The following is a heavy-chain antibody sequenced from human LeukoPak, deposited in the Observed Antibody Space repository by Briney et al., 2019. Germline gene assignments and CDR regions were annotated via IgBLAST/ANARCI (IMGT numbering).Heavy chain of an antibody. Sequence: PGRSLRLSCTVSGFTFDDYAMHWVRHNPGKGLEWVAGITWNRDNIGYGDSVKGRFTISRDNVKNVLYLQMNSLRPEDTALYYCAKDLSSAITSALVLDVWGQGTTV. V-gene: IGHV3-9*01. CDR3: AKDLSSAITSALVLDV. CDR1: GFTFDDYA. CDR2: ITWNRDNI. D-gene: IGHD3-22*01. J-gene: IGHJ6*02.